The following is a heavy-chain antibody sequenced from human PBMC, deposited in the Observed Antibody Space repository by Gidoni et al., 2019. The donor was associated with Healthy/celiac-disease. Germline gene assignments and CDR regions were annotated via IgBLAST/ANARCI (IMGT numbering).Heavy chain of an antibody. CDR1: GYTFTGYY. CDR2: INPNSGGT. J-gene: IGHJ4*02. CDR3: ARGDCSGGSCYSGADY. V-gene: IGHV1-2*02. D-gene: IGHD2-15*01. Sequence: QVQLVQSGAEVKKPGASVKVSCKASGYTFTGYYMHWVRQAPGQGLEWMGWINPNSGGTNYAQKFQGRVTMTRDRSISTAYMELSRLRSDDTAVYYCARGDCSGGSCYSGADYWDQGTLVTVSS.